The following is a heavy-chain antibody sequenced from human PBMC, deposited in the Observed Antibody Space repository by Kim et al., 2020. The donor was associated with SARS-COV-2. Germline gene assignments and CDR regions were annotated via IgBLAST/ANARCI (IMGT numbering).Heavy chain of an antibody. V-gene: IGHV7-4-1*02. D-gene: IGHD3-10*01. Sequence: ASVKVSCKASGYTFNSYAMNWVRQAPGQGLEWMGWINTNTWKPMYAQGFTGRFVFSLDTSVSTAYLQITSLKVEDTAVYYCARGGENYGSGSFYTHWFDPWGQGTLVTVSS. CDR3: ARGGENYGSGSFYTHWFDP. CDR1: GYTFNSYA. J-gene: IGHJ5*02. CDR2: INTNTWKP.